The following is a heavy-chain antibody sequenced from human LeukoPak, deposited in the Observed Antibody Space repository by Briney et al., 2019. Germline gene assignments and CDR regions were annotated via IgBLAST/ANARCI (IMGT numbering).Heavy chain of an antibody. D-gene: IGHD3-9*01. J-gene: IGHJ4*02. CDR2: INPNSGGT. CDR3: ARAVLGSVLRYFDWLSAPFDY. Sequence: GASVKVSCKASGYTFTGYYMHWVRQAPGQGLEWMGWINPNSGGTNYAQKFQGWVTMTRDTSISTAYMELSRLRSDDTAVYYCARAVLGSVLRYFDWLSAPFDYWGQGTLVTVSS. V-gene: IGHV1-2*04. CDR1: GYTFTGYY.